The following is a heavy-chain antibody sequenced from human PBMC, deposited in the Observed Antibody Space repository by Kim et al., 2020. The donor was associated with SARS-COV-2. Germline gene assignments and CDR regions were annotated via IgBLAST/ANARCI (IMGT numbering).Heavy chain of an antibody. CDR2: IYYSGST. Sequence: SETLSLTCTVSGGSISSSSYYWGWIRQPPGKGLEWIGSIYYSGSTYYNPSLKSRVTISVDTSKNQFSLKLSSVTAADTAVYYCARHGGEGVVVPAAMNWFDPWGQGTLVTVSS. CDR1: GGSISSSSYY. V-gene: IGHV4-39*01. J-gene: IGHJ5*02. CDR3: ARHGGEGVVVPAAMNWFDP. D-gene: IGHD2-2*01.